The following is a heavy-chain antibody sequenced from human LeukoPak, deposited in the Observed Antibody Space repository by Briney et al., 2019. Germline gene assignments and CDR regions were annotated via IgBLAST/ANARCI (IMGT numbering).Heavy chain of an antibody. V-gene: IGHV3-30*18. CDR2: ISYDGSNK. CDR3: AKGLGDRGDYVDY. CDR1: GFTFSSYG. J-gene: IGHJ4*02. D-gene: IGHD3-16*01. Sequence: PGGSLRLSCAASGFTFSSYGMHWVRQAPGKGLEWVAVISYDGSNKYYADSVKGRFTISRDNSKNTLYLQMNSLRAEDTAVYHCAKGLGDRGDYVDYWGQGTLVTVSS.